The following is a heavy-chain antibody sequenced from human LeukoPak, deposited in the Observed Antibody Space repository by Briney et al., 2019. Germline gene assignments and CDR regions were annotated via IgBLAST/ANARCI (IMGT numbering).Heavy chain of an antibody. CDR3: ARDLAWGAFDY. D-gene: IGHD7-27*01. CDR2: VSPPGGGT. CDR1: GFSFSYHG. Sequence: GGSLRLSCVASGFSFSYHGMNWVRLAPGKGLEWVSGVSPPGGGTYYADSVKGRFTISRDDSRNMLSLQMNSLRVEDTAVYYCARDLAWGAFDYWGQGILVAVSS. J-gene: IGHJ4*02. V-gene: IGHV3-23*01.